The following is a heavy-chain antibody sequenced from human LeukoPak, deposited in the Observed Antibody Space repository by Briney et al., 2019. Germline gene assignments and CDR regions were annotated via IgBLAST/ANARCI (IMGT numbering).Heavy chain of an antibody. Sequence: GGSLRLSCAASGFTFSSYWMHWVRQAPGKGLVWVSRISTAGSTPAYADSVKGRFTISRDNAKNTLYLQMNSLRAEDTAVYYCASTITGGVYWGQGTLVTVS. D-gene: IGHD1-14*01. V-gene: IGHV3-74*01. J-gene: IGHJ4*02. CDR2: ISTAGSTP. CDR1: GFTFSSYW. CDR3: ASTITGGVY.